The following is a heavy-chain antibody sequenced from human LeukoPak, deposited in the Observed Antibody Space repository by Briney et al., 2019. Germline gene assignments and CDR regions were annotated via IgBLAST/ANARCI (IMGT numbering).Heavy chain of an antibody. CDR3: AREAYSSGRAGTFDI. CDR2: IPHDGGNK. Sequence: GGSLRLSCVASGLTFADAWMNWVRQAPGKRLEWVALIPHDGGNKQYGDSAKGRFTVSRENSKNTVDLNMDSLTVDDTAIYYCAREAYSSGRAGTFDIWGQGTMVTVSS. V-gene: IGHV3-30*03. J-gene: IGHJ3*02. D-gene: IGHD6-19*01. CDR1: GLTFADAW.